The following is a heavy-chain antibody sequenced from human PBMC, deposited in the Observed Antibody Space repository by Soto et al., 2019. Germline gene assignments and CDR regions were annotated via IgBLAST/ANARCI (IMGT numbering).Heavy chain of an antibody. V-gene: IGHV1-3*01. D-gene: IGHD6-19*01. CDR2: INAGNGNT. J-gene: IGHJ4*02. CDR3: ARSIGLVRFYFDY. CDR1: GYTFTSYA. Sequence: ASVKVSCKASGYTFTSYAMHWVRQAPGQRLEWMGWINAGNGNTKYSQKFQGRVTITRDTSASTAYMELSSLRSEDTAVYYCARSIGLVRFYFDYWGQGTLVTVSS.